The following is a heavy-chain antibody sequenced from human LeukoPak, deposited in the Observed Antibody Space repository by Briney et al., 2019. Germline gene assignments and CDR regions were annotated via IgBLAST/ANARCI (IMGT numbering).Heavy chain of an antibody. CDR1: GYTFIDYY. Sequence: GASVKVSCKASGYTFIDYYIHWVRQAPGEGLEWMGWINPNSGGTNYAQKFQGRVIMTRDTSISTAYMELSRLNSDDTAVYYCAKNMGYGDYWYFDLWGRGPLVTVSS. J-gene: IGHJ2*01. D-gene: IGHD4-17*01. CDR2: INPNSGGT. V-gene: IGHV1-2*02. CDR3: AKNMGYGDYWYFDL.